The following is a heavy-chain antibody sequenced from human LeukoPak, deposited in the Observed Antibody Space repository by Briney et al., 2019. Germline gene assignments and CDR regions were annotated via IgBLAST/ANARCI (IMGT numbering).Heavy chain of an antibody. CDR2: IYYSGST. CDR3: ARRGGRDGYNIVDY. V-gene: IGHV4-59*08. D-gene: IGHD5-24*01. Sequence: SETLSLTCTVSGGSISSYYWSWIRQPPGKGLEWIGYIYYSGSTNYNPSLKSRVTISVDTSKNQFSLKLSSVTAADTAVYYCARRGGRDGYNIVDYWGQGTLVTVSS. CDR1: GGSISSYY. J-gene: IGHJ4*02.